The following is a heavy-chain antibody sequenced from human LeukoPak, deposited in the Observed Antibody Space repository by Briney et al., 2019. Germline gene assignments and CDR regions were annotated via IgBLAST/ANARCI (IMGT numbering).Heavy chain of an antibody. V-gene: IGHV3-23*01. CDR3: AKGIYSSGWSYFDY. CDR1: GFTFSNSA. J-gene: IGHJ4*01. CDR2: LSGSGITT. D-gene: IGHD6-19*01. Sequence: GGSLRLSCAASGFTFSNSAMSWVRQAPGKGLEWVSTLSGSGITTYYADSVKGRFTISRDNSKNTLYLQMNSLRAEDTAVYYGAKGIYSSGWSYFDYWGHGTLVTVSS.